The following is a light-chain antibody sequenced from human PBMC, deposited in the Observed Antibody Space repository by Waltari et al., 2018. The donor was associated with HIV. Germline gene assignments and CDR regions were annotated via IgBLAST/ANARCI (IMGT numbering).Light chain of an antibody. CDR2: EVF. CDR1: SSDVGSYNL. CDR3: CSYAGSRIP. J-gene: IGLJ2*01. V-gene: IGLV2-23*02. Sequence: QSALTQPASVSGSFGQSITISCTGSSSDVGSYNLVSWYQHHPGKAPKLILYEVFKLPSGGSNRFSGSKSGDTASLTVSGLQAEDEGHYYCCSYAGSRIPFGGGTKLTVL.